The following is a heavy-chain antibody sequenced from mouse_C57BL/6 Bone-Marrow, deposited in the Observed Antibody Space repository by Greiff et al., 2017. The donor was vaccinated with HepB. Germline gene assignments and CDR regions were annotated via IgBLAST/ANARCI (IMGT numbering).Heavy chain of an antibody. D-gene: IGHD4-1*01. Sequence: EVQGVESGGGLVKPGGSLKLSCAASGFTFSSYAMSWVRQTPEKRLEWVATISDGGSYTYYPDNVKGRFTISRDNAKNNLYLQMSHLKSEDTAMYYCARDRDWDWFAYWGQGTLVTVSA. V-gene: IGHV5-4*01. CDR1: GFTFSSYA. CDR2: ISDGGSYT. CDR3: ARDRDWDWFAY. J-gene: IGHJ3*01.